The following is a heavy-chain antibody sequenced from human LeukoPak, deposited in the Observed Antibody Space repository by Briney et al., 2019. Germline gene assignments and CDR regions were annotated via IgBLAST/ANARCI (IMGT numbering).Heavy chain of an antibody. V-gene: IGHV4-34*01. CDR2: INHSGRT. J-gene: IGHJ6*02. Sequence: KPSETLSLTCAVYGGSFSDYFWGWIRQPPGKGLEWIGEINHSGRTYYNPSLKSRVTISVDTSKNQSSLNLSSVTAADTAVYYCARDVVVVPAAIHYGMDVWGQGTTVTVSS. CDR1: GGSFSDYF. CDR3: ARDVVVVPAAIHYGMDV. D-gene: IGHD2-2*01.